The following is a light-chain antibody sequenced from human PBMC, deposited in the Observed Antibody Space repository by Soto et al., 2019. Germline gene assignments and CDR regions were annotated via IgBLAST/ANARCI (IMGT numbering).Light chain of an antibody. CDR3: QQYNNWPPFT. Sequence: EIVMTQSPATLSVSPGERATLSCMASQSVSGNLAWYQQKPGQAPRLLIYGASTRATGIPARFSGSGSGTEFTLTISSLQSEDFAVYYCQQYNNWPPFTFGPGTKVDIK. V-gene: IGKV3-15*01. CDR2: GAS. CDR1: QSVSGN. J-gene: IGKJ3*01.